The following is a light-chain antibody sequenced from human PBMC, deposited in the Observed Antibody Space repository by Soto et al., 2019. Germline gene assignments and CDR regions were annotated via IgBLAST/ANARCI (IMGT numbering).Light chain of an antibody. V-gene: IGKV1-39*01. J-gene: IGKJ1*01. Sequence: DIQMTQSPSSLSASVGDRVTITCRASQTISTYLTWYQQKPGKAPNLLIYTASNLQSGVPSRFSGSGSGTDFTLTISSLQPEDFATYYCQQSYSTPPTFGQGTKVQIK. CDR1: QTISTY. CDR2: TAS. CDR3: QQSYSTPPT.